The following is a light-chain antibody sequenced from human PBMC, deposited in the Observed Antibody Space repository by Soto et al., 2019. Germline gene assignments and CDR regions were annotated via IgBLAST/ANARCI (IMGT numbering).Light chain of an antibody. CDR2: AAS. CDR1: QSISSY. CDR3: QKSYSTPRT. J-gene: IGKJ1*01. Sequence: DIQMTQSPSSLSSSLGERVTITCRASQSISSYLNWYQQKPGKAPKLLIYAASSLQSGVPSRFSGSGSGTDLTLTISSLQPEDFATYYCQKSYSTPRTCGQGTKVDIK. V-gene: IGKV1-39*01.